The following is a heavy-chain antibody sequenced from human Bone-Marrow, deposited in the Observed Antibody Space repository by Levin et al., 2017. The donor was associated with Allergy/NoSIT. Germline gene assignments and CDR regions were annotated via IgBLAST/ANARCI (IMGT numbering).Heavy chain of an antibody. D-gene: IGHD3-22*01. J-gene: IGHJ3*02. CDR1: GFTFSSYA. Sequence: AGGSLRLSCAASGFTFSSYAMHWVRQAPGKGLEWVAVISYDGSNKYYADSVKGRFTISRDNSKNTLYLQMNSLRAEDTAVYYCARDFCSSGYYYVSFAFDIWGQGTMVTVSS. V-gene: IGHV3-30*04. CDR3: ARDFCSSGYYYVSFAFDI. CDR2: ISYDGSNK.